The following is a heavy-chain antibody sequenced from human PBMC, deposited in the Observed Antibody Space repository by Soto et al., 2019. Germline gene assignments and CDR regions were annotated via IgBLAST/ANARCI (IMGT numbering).Heavy chain of an antibody. CDR3: ARDWSRYYDNSGLIWFY. D-gene: IGHD3-22*01. J-gene: IGHJ4*02. CDR2: ISAYNGDT. Sequence: APMKLSCKASGYTFRRYGSSCVRQANGQGLEWVGWISAYNGDTHYAPKFQDRITLTTETSTDTAYMELRSLRLDDTAVYYCARDWSRYYDNSGLIWFYWGQGSLVTVSS. V-gene: IGHV1-18*04. CDR1: GYTFRRYG.